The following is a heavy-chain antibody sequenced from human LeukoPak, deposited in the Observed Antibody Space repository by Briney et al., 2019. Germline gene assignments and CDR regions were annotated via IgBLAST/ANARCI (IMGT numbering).Heavy chain of an antibody. J-gene: IGHJ6*03. CDR2: MNPNSGNT. CDR1: GYTFTSYD. D-gene: IGHD3-3*01. CDR3: ARAISKFHRYDFWSGYHYYYYYYMDV. Sequence: ASVKVSCKASGYTFTSYDINWVRQATGQGLEWMGWMNPNSGNTGYAQKFQGRVTMTRNTSISTAYMELSSLRSEDTAVYYCARAISKFHRYDFWSGYHYYYYYYMDVWGKGTTVTVSS. V-gene: IGHV1-8*01.